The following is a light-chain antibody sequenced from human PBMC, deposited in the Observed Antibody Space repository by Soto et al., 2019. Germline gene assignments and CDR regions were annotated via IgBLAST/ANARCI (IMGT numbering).Light chain of an antibody. CDR2: AAS. CDR3: QQSYSTPLT. CDR1: QSISIY. V-gene: IGKV1-39*01. Sequence: DIQMTQSPSSLSASVGDRVTITCRASQSISIYLNWYQQKPGKAPKLLIYAASSLQSGVPLRFSGSGSGTDFTLTISSLQPEDFATYYCQQSYSTPLTFGGGTNVEIK. J-gene: IGKJ4*01.